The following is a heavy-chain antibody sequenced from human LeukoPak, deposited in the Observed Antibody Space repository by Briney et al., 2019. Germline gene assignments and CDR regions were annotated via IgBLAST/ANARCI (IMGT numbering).Heavy chain of an antibody. CDR2: INQDGSEK. V-gene: IGHV3-7*01. D-gene: IGHD3-3*01. J-gene: IGHJ6*04. CDR3: ARPRFGMDV. Sequence: PGGSLRLSCAASGFTFSSYGMSWVRQAPGKGLEWVANINQDGSEKYYVDSAKGRFTISRDNAKNSLYLQMNSLRAEDTAVYYCARPRFGMDVWGKGTTVTVSS. CDR1: GFTFSSYG.